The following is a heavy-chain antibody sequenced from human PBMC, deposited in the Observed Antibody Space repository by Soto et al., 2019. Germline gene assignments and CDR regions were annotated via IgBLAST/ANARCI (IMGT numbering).Heavy chain of an antibody. J-gene: IGHJ2*01. CDR1: GFTFDDYA. Sequence: EVQLMESGGGLVQPGRSLRLSCAASGFTFDDYAMHWVRQAPGKGLEWVSGLRCDSGSIGYADSVKGRFTISRDNARNSLYLQMNSLRTEDTAFYYCVKESPRGYVAGWYFDLWGRGTLVTVSS. CDR3: VKESPRGYVAGWYFDL. CDR2: LRCDSGSI. V-gene: IGHV3-9*01. D-gene: IGHD3-16*01.